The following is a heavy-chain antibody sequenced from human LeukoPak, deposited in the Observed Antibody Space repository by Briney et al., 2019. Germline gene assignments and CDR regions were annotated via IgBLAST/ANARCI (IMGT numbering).Heavy chain of an antibody. D-gene: IGHD3-22*01. CDR1: GGSISSSSYY. CDR3: ARSPAETPTCYYDSSGSVFDY. CDR2: IYYSGST. Sequence: SETLSLTCTVSGGSISSSSYYWGWIRQPPGKGLEWIGSIYYSGSTYYNPSLKSRVTISVDTSKNQFSLKLSSVTAADTAVYYCARSPAETPTCYYDSSGSVFDYWGQGTLVTVSS. V-gene: IGHV4-39*01. J-gene: IGHJ4*02.